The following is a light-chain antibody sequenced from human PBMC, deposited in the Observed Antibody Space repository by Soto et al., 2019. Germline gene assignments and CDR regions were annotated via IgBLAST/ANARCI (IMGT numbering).Light chain of an antibody. Sequence: QSALTQPASVSGSPGQSITISCTGTSSDVGGYNYVSWYQQHPGKAPKLMIYEVSNRPSGVSNRFSGSKSDNTASLTISGLQAEDEADYYCSSYRSSSTPERVFGGGTKLTVL. CDR2: EVS. J-gene: IGLJ2*01. CDR1: SSDVGGYNY. CDR3: SSYRSSSTPERV. V-gene: IGLV2-14*01.